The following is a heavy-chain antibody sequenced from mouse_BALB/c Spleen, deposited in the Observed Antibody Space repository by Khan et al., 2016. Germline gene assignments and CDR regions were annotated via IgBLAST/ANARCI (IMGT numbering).Heavy chain of an antibody. D-gene: IGHD2-10*01. J-gene: IGHJ3*01. V-gene: IGHV5-6*01. Sequence: EVELVESGGDLVKPGGSLKLSCAASGFTFSSYGMSWVRQTPDKRLEWVATISSGGSYTYYPDSVKGRFTISRDNAKNTLYLQMSSLKSEDTAMYYCSRNLLFGNGNTYGFAYWGQGTLVTVSA. CDR2: ISSGGSYT. CDR3: SRNLLFGNGNTYGFAY. CDR1: GFTFSSYG.